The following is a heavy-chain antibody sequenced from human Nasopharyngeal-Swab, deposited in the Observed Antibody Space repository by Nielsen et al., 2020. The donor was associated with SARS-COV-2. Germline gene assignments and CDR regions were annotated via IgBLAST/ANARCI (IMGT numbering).Heavy chain of an antibody. V-gene: IGHV1-18*01. D-gene: IGHD3-22*01. J-gene: IGHJ6*02. CDR2: ISAYNGNT. CDR3: ARVPGYYDRYSMDV. Sequence: WVRQAPGQGLEWMGWISAYNGNTNYAQKLQGRVTMTTDTSTSTAYMELRSLRSDDTAVYYCARVPGYYDRYSMDVWGQGTTVTVSS.